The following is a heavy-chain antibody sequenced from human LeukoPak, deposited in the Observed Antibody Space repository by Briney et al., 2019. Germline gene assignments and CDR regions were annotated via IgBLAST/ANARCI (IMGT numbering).Heavy chain of an antibody. Sequence: GASVKVSCKASGYTFTGYYMHWVRQAPGQGLEWMGWINPNSGGTNYAQKFQGRVTMTRDTSISTAYMELSRLRSDDTAVYYCARDLVGATFFLTDYWGQGTLVTVSS. CDR2: INPNSGGT. CDR3: ARDLVGATFFLTDY. J-gene: IGHJ4*02. CDR1: GYTFTGYY. V-gene: IGHV1-2*02. D-gene: IGHD1-26*01.